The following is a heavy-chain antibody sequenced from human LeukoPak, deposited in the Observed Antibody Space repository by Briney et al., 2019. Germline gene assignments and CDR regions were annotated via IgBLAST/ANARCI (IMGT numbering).Heavy chain of an antibody. D-gene: IGHD3-3*01. CDR3: ARDGRFLEWLTDAFDI. Sequence: SETLSLTCTVSGGSISSYYWSWIRQTAGKGLEWIGRIYTSGSTNYNPSLKSRVTMSVDTSKNQFSLKLSSVTAADTAVYYCARDGRFLEWLTDAFDIWGQGTMVTVSS. CDR2: IYTSGST. CDR1: GGSISSYY. J-gene: IGHJ3*02. V-gene: IGHV4-4*07.